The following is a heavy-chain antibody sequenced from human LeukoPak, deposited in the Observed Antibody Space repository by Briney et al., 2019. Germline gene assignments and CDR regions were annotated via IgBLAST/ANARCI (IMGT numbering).Heavy chain of an antibody. CDR2: ISGSGGGT. D-gene: IGHD3-10*01. V-gene: IGHV3-23*01. Sequence: PGGSLRLSCAASGFTFSSYAMSWVRQAPGKGLEWVSAISGSGGGTYYADSVKGRFTISRDNSKNALYLQMNSLRAEDTAVYYCANQYYYGSGSPKRRYYFDFWGQGTLVTVSS. J-gene: IGHJ4*02. CDR3: ANQYYYGSGSPKRRYYFDF. CDR1: GFTFSSYA.